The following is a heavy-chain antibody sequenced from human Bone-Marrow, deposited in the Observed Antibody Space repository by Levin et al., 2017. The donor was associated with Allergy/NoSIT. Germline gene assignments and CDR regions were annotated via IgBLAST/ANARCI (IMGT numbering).Heavy chain of an antibody. CDR2: IYPGDSDT. V-gene: IGHV5-51*01. CDR3: ARHGHCSGGTCHGMDV. D-gene: IGHD2-15*01. CDR1: GYSFTGYW. J-gene: IGHJ6*02. Sequence: ASVKVSCQASGYSFTGYWIAWVRQRPGKGLEWMGIIYPGDSDTRYSPSFQGQVIMSADKSSSTAYLQWTSLRASDSATYYCARHGHCSGGTCHGMDVWGQGTTVTVSS.